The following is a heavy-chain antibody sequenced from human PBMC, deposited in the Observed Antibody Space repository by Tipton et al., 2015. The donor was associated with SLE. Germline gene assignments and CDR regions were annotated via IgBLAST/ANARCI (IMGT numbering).Heavy chain of an antibody. V-gene: IGHV4-34*01. CDR3: ARGRTPSWGTRAHRVVNYFDP. CDR2: VNYSGGT. J-gene: IGHJ5*02. D-gene: IGHD3-16*01. Sequence: GLVKPSETLSLTCAVYGGSFSDYYWSWIRQPPGKGLECIGEVNYSGGTNYNPSLKSRVSISIDTSKKQFSLNLNSVTVADTAVYYCARGRTPSWGTRAHRVVNYFDPWGQGTLVIVSS. CDR1: GGSFSDYY.